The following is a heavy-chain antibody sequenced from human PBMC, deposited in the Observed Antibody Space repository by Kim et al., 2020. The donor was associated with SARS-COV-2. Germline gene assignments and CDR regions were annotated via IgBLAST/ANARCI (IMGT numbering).Heavy chain of an antibody. CDR1: GFTFSNSW. J-gene: IGHJ5*02. V-gene: IGHV3-74*03. CDR2: IDADGSNT. Sequence: GGSLRRSCAASGFTFSNSWMHWVRQGPGKGLVWVSYIDADGSNTKYADSVKGRFIISRDNSKNTLYLQVNSLRAEDTAVYYCVSAPPRFDPWGQGTLVIVSS. CDR3: VSAPPRFDP.